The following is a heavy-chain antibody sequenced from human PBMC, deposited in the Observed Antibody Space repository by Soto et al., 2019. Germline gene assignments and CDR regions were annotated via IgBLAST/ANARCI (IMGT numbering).Heavy chain of an antibody. D-gene: IGHD1-26*01. J-gene: IGHJ6*02. CDR3: ARDQSGNYYHYGMDV. Sequence: PGGSLRLSCAASGFTFSSYTMNWVRQAPGKGLEWVSYISTSSSTIYYADSVKGRFTISRDNAKNSLYLQMNSLRDEDTAVYYCARDQSGNYYHYGMDVWGQGTTVTVSS. V-gene: IGHV3-48*02. CDR2: ISTSSSTI. CDR1: GFTFSSYT.